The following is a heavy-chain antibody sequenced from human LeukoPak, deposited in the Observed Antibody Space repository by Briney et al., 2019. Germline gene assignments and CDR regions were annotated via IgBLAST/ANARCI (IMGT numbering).Heavy chain of an antibody. D-gene: IGHD4-17*01. Sequence: SETLSLTCAVYGGSFSGYYWSWIRQPPGKGLEWIGEINHSGSTNYNPSLKGRVTISVDTSKNQFSLKLSSVTAADTAVYYCARHASYGDPTLFDYWGQGTLVTVSS. CDR3: ARHASYGDPTLFDY. V-gene: IGHV4-34*01. CDR1: GGSFSGYY. J-gene: IGHJ4*02. CDR2: INHSGST.